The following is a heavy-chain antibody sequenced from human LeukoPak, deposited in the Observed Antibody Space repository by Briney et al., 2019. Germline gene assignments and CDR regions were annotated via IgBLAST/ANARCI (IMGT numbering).Heavy chain of an antibody. CDR3: ARPWGGWSIDY. J-gene: IGHJ4*02. CDR1: GGSFSGYY. CDR2: INHSGST. Sequence: SETLSLTCAVYGGSFSGYYWSWIRQPPGKGLEWIGEINHSGSTNYNPSLKSRVTISVDTSKNQFSLKLSSVTAADTAVYYCARPWGGWSIDYWGQGTLVTVSS. V-gene: IGHV4-34*01. D-gene: IGHD6-19*01.